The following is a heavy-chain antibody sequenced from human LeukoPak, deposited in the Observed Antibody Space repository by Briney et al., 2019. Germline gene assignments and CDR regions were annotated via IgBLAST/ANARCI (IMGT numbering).Heavy chain of an antibody. CDR1: GFTFSSYG. Sequence: AGGSLRLSCAASGFTFSSYGMHWVRQAPGKGLEWVAVIWYDGSNKYYADSVKGRFTISRDDSQNTLYMQMNSLRPEDTAVYYCTTAPDSMDCWGQGTLVTVSS. V-gene: IGHV3-33*01. CDR3: TTAPDSMDC. D-gene: IGHD3-3*01. J-gene: IGHJ4*02. CDR2: IWYDGSNK.